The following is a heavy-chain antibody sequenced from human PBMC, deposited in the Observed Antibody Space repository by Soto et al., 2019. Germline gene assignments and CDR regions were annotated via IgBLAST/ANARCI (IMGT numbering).Heavy chain of an antibody. Sequence: SETLSLTCTVSGDSISRSSYYWGWIRQPPGKGLEWIGSIYYSGSTSYNPSLKSRVTISVDTSKNQFSLKLSSVTAADTAVYYCARPSLLNTVIGIVFDYWGQGTLVTVSS. J-gene: IGHJ4*02. D-gene: IGHD4-17*01. CDR3: ARPSLLNTVIGIVFDY. CDR2: IYYSGST. CDR1: GDSISRSSYY. V-gene: IGHV4-39*01.